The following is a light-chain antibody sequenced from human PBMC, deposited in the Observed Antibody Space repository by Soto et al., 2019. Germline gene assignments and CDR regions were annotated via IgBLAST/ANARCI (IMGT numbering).Light chain of an antibody. CDR3: SSYTDSNTVL. CDR2: EVA. Sequence: QSALTQPASVSGSPGQSITISCTGTSSDVGAYNYVSWYQHHPGKAPKLIIYEVANRPSGVSNRFSGSKSGNTASLTISGLQAEDEADYYCSSYTDSNTVLFGGGTKLNVL. CDR1: SSDVGAYNY. V-gene: IGLV2-14*01. J-gene: IGLJ2*01.